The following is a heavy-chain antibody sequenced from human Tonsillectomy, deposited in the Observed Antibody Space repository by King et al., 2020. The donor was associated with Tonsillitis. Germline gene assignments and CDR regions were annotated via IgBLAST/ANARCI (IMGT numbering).Heavy chain of an antibody. CDR1: GGSISSSSFC. CDR2: IYYSGST. CDR3: ATQQEYYYASGSYTNWFDP. V-gene: IGHV4-39*01. D-gene: IGHD3-10*01. Sequence: QLQESGPGLVKPSETLSLTCAVSGGSISSSSFCWGWIRQPPGKGLEWIGSIYYSGSTYYNPSLKSRVNISVDTSKNQFSLKLSSVTAADTAVYYCATQQEYYYASGSYTNWFDPWGQGTLVTVSS. J-gene: IGHJ5*02.